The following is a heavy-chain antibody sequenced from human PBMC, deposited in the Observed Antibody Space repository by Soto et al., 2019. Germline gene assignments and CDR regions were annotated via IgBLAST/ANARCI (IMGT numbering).Heavy chain of an antibody. Sequence: GGSLRLSCAASGFTFSSYAMSWVRQAPGKGLEWVSAISGSGGSTYYADSVKGRFTISRDNSKNTLYLQMNSLRAEDTAVYYCAKDHERWLQSLLFDYWGQGTLVTVSS. CDR1: GFTFSSYA. CDR3: AKDHERWLQSLLFDY. D-gene: IGHD5-12*01. CDR2: ISGSGGST. J-gene: IGHJ4*02. V-gene: IGHV3-23*01.